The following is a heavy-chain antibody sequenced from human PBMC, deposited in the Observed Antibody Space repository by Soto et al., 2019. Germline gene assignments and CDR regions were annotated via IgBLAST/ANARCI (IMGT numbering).Heavy chain of an antibody. Sequence: LSLTCAVSGGTIRSPDWWTWVRQPPGKGLEWIGEIFQSGSTNYTPSLESRVTISVDKSKNQFSLTLTSVTAADTAVYFCARGRGRYSSGWSWFDPWGQGILVTVSS. CDR2: IFQSGST. V-gene: IGHV4-4*01. J-gene: IGHJ5*02. D-gene: IGHD6-19*01. CDR1: GGTIRSPDW. CDR3: ARGRGRYSSGWSWFDP.